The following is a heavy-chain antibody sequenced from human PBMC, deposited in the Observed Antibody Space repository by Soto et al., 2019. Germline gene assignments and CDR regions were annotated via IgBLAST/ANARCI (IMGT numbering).Heavy chain of an antibody. CDR2: ISGSGGST. V-gene: IGHV3-23*01. J-gene: IGHJ4*02. Sequence: EVQLLESGGGLVQPGGSLRLSCAASGFTFSSYAMSWVRQAPGKGLEWVSAISGSGGSTYYADSVKGRFTISRDNSKNTLYLQMNRLRAADPAVYYCAKDLRYYYDSSGYDDSWGQGTLVTVSS. D-gene: IGHD3-22*01. CDR3: AKDLRYYYDSSGYDDS. CDR1: GFTFSSYA.